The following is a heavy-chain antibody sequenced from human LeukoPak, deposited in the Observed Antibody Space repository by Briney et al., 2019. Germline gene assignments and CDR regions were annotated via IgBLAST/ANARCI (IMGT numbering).Heavy chain of an antibody. CDR3: ARTEESGYSYGYFGYYYYMDV. D-gene: IGHD5-18*01. CDR1: GGSISSSSYY. V-gene: IGHV4-39*01. J-gene: IGHJ6*03. Sequence: ESSETLSLTCTVSGGSISSSSYYWGWIRQPPGKGLEWIGSIYYSGSTYYNPSLKSRVTISVDTSKNQFSLKLSSVTAADTAVYYCARTEESGYSYGYFGYYYYMDVWGKGTTVTVSS. CDR2: IYYSGST.